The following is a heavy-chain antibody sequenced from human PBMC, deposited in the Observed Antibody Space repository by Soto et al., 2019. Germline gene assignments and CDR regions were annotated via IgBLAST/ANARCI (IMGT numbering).Heavy chain of an antibody. CDR2: ISGSGGST. Sequence: EVQLLESGGGLVQPGGSLRLSCAASGFTFSSYAMSWVRQAPGKGLEWVSAISGSGGSTYYADSVKGRFTISRDNSKNTLYLGMSSLRAEDTAVYYCAIFGGYCSSNSCYKRGGWFDPWGQGTLVSVSS. V-gene: IGHV3-23*01. CDR3: AIFGGYCSSNSCYKRGGWFDP. D-gene: IGHD2-2*02. CDR1: GFTFSSYA. J-gene: IGHJ5*02.